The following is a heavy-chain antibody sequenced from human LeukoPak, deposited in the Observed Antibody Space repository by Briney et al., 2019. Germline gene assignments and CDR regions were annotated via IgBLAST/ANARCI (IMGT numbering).Heavy chain of an antibody. D-gene: IGHD5-12*01. CDR2: IIPIFGTA. V-gene: IGHV1-69*13. CDR3: ARDRGLVVATPGGFDY. Sequence: SVKVSCKASGGTFSSYAISWVRQAPGQGLEWMGGIIPIFGTANYAQKFQGRVTITADESTSTAYTELSSLRSGDTAVYYCARDRGLVVATPGGFDYWGQGTLVTVSS. J-gene: IGHJ4*02. CDR1: GGTFSSYA.